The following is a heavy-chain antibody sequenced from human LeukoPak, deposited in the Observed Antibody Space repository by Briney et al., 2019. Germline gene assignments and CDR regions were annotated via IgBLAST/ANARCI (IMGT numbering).Heavy chain of an antibody. CDR2: INHSGST. CDR1: GGSISSHY. V-gene: IGHV4-34*01. CDR3: ARRQGYFDY. J-gene: IGHJ4*02. Sequence: SSETLSLTCTVSGGSISSHYWSWIRQPPGKGLEWIGEINHSGSTNYNPSLKSRVTISVDTSKNQFSLKLSSVTAADTAVYYCARRQGYFDYWGQGTLVTVSS.